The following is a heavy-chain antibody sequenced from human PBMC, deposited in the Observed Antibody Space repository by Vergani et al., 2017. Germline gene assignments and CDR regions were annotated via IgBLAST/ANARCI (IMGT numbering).Heavy chain of an antibody. CDR1: GYTFTSYD. V-gene: IGHV1-8*01. Sequence: QVQLVQSGAEVKKPGASVKVSCKASGYTFTSYDINWVRQATGQGLEWMGWMNPNSGNTGYAQKFQGRVTMTRNTSISTAYMELSSLRSEDTAVYYCARGRVAAPSGRYYYYYMDVWGKGTTVTVSS. J-gene: IGHJ6*03. CDR2: MNPNSGNT. CDR3: ARGRVAAPSGRYYYYYMDV. D-gene: IGHD6-13*01.